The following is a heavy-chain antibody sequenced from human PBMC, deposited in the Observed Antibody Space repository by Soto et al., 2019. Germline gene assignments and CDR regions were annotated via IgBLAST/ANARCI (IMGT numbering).Heavy chain of an antibody. CDR2: ISSSSSYI. D-gene: IGHD3-22*01. CDR1: GFTFSSYN. CDR3: ARVHYYDSSAYYL. Sequence: EVQLVESGGGLVKPGGSLRLSCAASGFTFSSYNMNWVRQAPGKGLEWVSSISSSSSYIYYADSVKGRFTISRDNAKNSLHLQMSSLRAEDTAVYYCARVHYYDSSAYYLWGQGTLVTVSS. V-gene: IGHV3-21*01. J-gene: IGHJ4*02.